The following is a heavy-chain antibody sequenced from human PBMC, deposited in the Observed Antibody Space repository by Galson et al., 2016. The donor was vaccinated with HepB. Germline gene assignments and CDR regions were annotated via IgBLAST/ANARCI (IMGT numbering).Heavy chain of an antibody. V-gene: IGHV3-20*01. CDR1: GFSFDDYG. Sequence: SLRLSCAASGFSFDDYGMSWVRQAPGKGLEWVSGINWNGGSTGYADTVKGRFTISRDNAKNSQYLQMNSLRAEDTALYHCARGGYGDYDDAFDIWGQGTMVTVSS. D-gene: IGHD4-17*01. J-gene: IGHJ3*02. CDR3: ARGGYGDYDDAFDI. CDR2: INWNGGST.